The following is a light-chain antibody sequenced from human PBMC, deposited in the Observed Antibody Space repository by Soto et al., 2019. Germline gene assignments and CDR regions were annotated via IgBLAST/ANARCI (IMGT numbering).Light chain of an antibody. J-gene: IGKJ1*01. CDR3: QQYNSYPRT. CDR2: DAS. V-gene: IGKV1-5*01. CDR1: QSISSW. Sequence: DIQMTQSASTLSASFGDRVTITCRASQSISSWLAWYQQKQGKAPKLLIYDASSLESGVPSRFSGSGYGTEFTLTISSLQPDDFATYYCQQYNSYPRTFGQGTKVDIK.